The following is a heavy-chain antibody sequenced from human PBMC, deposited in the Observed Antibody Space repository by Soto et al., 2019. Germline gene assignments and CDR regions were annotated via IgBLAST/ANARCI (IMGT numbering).Heavy chain of an antibody. CDR3: VTWLSARLDF. V-gene: IGHV3-23*05. J-gene: IGHJ4*02. Sequence: GGSLRLSCAASGFTFAHYAMMWARQAPGRGLEWVSTIDGPTTNTHYIDSVKGRFFISRDNAINTVYLQMNGLRAEDTAVYYCVTWLSARLDFWGRGTRVTVSS. CDR2: IDGPTTNT. D-gene: IGHD3-16*01. CDR1: GFTFAHYA.